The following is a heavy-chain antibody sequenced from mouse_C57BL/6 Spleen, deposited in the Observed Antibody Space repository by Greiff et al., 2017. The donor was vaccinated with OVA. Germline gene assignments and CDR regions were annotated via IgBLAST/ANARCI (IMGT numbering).Heavy chain of an antibody. Sequence: EVQLQQSGPGLVKPSQSLSLTCSVTGYSITSGYYWNWIRQFPGNKLEWMGYISYDGSNNYNPSLKNRISITRDTSKNQFFLKLNSVTTEDTATYYCANSNYGFAYWGQGTLVTVSA. CDR2: ISYDGSN. CDR3: ANSNYGFAY. V-gene: IGHV3-6*01. D-gene: IGHD2-5*01. J-gene: IGHJ3*01. CDR1: GYSITSGYY.